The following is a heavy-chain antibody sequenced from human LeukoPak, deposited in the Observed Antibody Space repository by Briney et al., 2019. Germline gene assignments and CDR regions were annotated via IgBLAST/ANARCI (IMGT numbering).Heavy chain of an antibody. D-gene: IGHD3-9*01. Sequence: GGSLRLSCAASGFTFSSYAMSWVRQAPGKGLEWVSAISGSGGSTYYADSVKGRFTISKDNSKNTLFLHINSLRAEDTAVYYCAKDAAKEYDILTGYLGYYFDYWGQGTLVTVSS. CDR2: ISGSGGST. V-gene: IGHV3-23*01. J-gene: IGHJ4*02. CDR3: AKDAAKEYDILTGYLGYYFDY. CDR1: GFTFSSYA.